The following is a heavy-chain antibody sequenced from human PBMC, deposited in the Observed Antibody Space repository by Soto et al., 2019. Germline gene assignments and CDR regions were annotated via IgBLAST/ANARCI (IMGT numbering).Heavy chain of an antibody. CDR2: VKDGGSP. J-gene: IGHJ4*02. CDR3: ARGQEGIVATH. V-gene: IGHV4-34*01. Sequence: QVQLQQWGAGLLKPSETLSLTCTVNGGSLTGYYWSWIRQPPGKGLEWIGEVKDGGSPNYSPSLRGXISRSXXTSKNHFSLRLNSVTAADTAVYFCARGQEGIVATHWDQGALVTVSS. CDR1: GGSLTGYY. D-gene: IGHD5-12*01.